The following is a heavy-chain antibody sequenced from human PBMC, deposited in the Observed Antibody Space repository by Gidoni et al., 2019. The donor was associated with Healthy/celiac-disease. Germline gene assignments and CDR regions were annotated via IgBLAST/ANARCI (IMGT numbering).Heavy chain of an antibody. Sequence: EVQLVESGGGLIQRGGPLGLSWAASGFTFSSNYIGWVRQAPGKGLEWVSVIYSGGSTYYADAVKGRFTISRDNSKNTLYLQMNSLRAEDTAVYYCARSIAAAGPQDYYYYYGMDVWGQGTTVTVSS. V-gene: IGHV3-53*01. J-gene: IGHJ6*02. CDR1: GFTFSSNY. D-gene: IGHD6-13*01. CDR3: ARSIAAAGPQDYYYYYGMDV. CDR2: IYSGGST.